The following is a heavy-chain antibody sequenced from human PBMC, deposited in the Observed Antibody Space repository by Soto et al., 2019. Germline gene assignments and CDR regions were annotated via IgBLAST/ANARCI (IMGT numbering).Heavy chain of an antibody. J-gene: IGHJ4*02. CDR3: ARDPKTSGGQHWAFNYFDS. Sequence: QVQLVASGGGVVQPGRSLRLSCAASGFSFSISPMHWVRQAPGKGPEWVALISYDGTNKFYADSVKGRFTISRDNSKNTLYLQVDSLRPEDAAVYYCARDPKTSGGQHWAFNYFDSWGQGTLVTVSS. CDR1: GFSFSISP. V-gene: IGHV3-30-3*01. CDR2: ISYDGTNK. D-gene: IGHD7-27*01.